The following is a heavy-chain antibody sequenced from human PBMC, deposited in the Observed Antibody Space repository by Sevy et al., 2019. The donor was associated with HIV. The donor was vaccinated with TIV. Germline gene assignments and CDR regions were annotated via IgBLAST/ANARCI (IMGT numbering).Heavy chain of an antibody. D-gene: IGHD2-8*01. Sequence: GGSLRLSCAASGFTXSSYWMSWVRQAPGKGLEWVANIKQDGSEKYYVDSVKGRFTISRDKAKNSRYLQMNSLRAEDTVVYYCARVEGVEXXXSXXXXXXYWGQXTLVTVSS. CDR1: GFTXSSYW. J-gene: IGHJ4*02. V-gene: IGHV3-7*01. CDR2: IKQDGSEK. CDR3: ARVEGVEXXXSXXXXXXY.